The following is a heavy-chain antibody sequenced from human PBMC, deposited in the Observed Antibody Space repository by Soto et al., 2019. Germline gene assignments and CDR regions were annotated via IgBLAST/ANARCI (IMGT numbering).Heavy chain of an antibody. D-gene: IGHD6-13*01. CDR1: GASVSSSFFY. CDR2: IYYTGTT. J-gene: IGHJ4*02. V-gene: IGHV4-61*01. CDR3: ARVTTSSGWSLFDS. Sequence: ETLSLTCPVSGASVSSSFFYWSWVRQPPGQRLEWIGYIYYTGTTNYNPSLASRVAMSVDTSKKQFTLNLRTLTAADTARYYCARVTTSSGWSLFDSWGQGMLVTVSS.